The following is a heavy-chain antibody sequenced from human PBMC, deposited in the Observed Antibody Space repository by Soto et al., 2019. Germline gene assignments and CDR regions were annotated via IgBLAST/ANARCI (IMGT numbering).Heavy chain of an antibody. J-gene: IGHJ4*02. CDR3: ARSDGRY. V-gene: IGHV4-59*01. Sequence: PSETLSLTCAVSGDSITSDKWWSWIRQPPGKGLEWIGYIFYSGSTNYNPSLKSRVTISVDTSKNQFSLKLSSVTAADTAVYYCARSDGRYWGQGTQVTVSS. CDR1: GDSITSDK. CDR2: IFYSGST.